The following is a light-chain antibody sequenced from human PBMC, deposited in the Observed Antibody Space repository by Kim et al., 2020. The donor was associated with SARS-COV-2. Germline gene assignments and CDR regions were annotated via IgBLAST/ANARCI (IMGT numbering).Light chain of an antibody. CDR2: DVT. CDR1: SNDVGVYNY. V-gene: IGLV2-11*03. Sequence: GQSVTISCTGTSNDVGVYNYVSWFQQQPGKAPKLMIYDVTHRPSGVPDRFSGSKSGNTASLTVSGLQAEDEADYLCSSYAGASTVVFGGGTQLTVL. CDR3: SSYAGASTVV. J-gene: IGLJ2*01.